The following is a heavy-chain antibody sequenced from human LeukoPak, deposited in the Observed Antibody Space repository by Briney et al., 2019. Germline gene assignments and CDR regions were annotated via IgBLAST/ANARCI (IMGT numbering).Heavy chain of an antibody. CDR3: AKDGGPGMGAFHI. V-gene: IGHV3-23*01. Sequence: QPGGSLRLSCAASRFTFNSYAMNWVRQAPGEGLEWVSFISGSGDSTYYADSVKGRFTISRDNSKNTLYLQMHSLRAEDTALYYCAKDGGPGMGAFHIWGQGTMVTVSS. CDR2: ISGSGDST. CDR1: RFTFNSYA. D-gene: IGHD3-16*01. J-gene: IGHJ3*02.